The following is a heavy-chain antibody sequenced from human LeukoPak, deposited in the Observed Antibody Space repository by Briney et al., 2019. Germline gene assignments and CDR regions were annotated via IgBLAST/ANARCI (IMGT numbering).Heavy chain of an antibody. D-gene: IGHD4-17*01. CDR2: IHHSGST. Sequence: PSETLSLTCAVSGGSISSGSWWGWIRQPPGKGLEWIGEIHHSGSTNYNPSLKSRVTLSVDKSKNQLSLRLTSVTAAAAAVYYCASGGDYRFDYWGQGTLVTVSS. V-gene: IGHV4-4*02. J-gene: IGHJ4*02. CDR1: GGSISSGSW. CDR3: ASGGDYRFDY.